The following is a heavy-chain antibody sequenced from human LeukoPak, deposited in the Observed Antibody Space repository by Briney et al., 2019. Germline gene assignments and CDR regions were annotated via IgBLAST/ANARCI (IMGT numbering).Heavy chain of an antibody. D-gene: IGHD2-15*01. V-gene: IGHV3-30*03. CDR1: GFTFSSYG. J-gene: IGHJ4*02. CDR2: ISYDGSNK. Sequence: PGGSLRLSCAASGFTFSSYGMHWVRQAPGKGLAWVAVISYDGSNKYYADSVKGRFTISRDNSKNTLYLQMNSLKTEDTAVYYCTTDMICSGGSCYSHWGQGTRVTVSS. CDR3: TTDMICSGGSCYSH.